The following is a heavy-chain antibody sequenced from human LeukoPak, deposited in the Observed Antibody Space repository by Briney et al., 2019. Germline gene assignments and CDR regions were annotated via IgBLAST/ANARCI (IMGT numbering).Heavy chain of an antibody. Sequence: GASVKVSCKASGGTFSSYAISWVRQAPGQGLEWMGRIIPILGIANYAQKFQGRVTITADKSTSTAYMEQSSLRSEDTAVYYCATGGLGSSYYYYYGMDVWGQGTTVTVSS. V-gene: IGHV1-69*04. CDR2: IIPILGIA. CDR1: GGTFSSYA. CDR3: ATGGLGSSYYYYYGMDV. D-gene: IGHD3-16*01. J-gene: IGHJ6*02.